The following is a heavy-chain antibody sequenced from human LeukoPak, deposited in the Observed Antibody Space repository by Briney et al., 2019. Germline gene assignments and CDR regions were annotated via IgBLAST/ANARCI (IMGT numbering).Heavy chain of an antibody. CDR3: ARSDYSNYGPYYYYGMDV. J-gene: IGHJ6*02. D-gene: IGHD4-11*01. V-gene: IGHV3-30*04. Sequence: GRSLRLSCAASGFTFSSYAMHWVRQAPGKGLEWVAVISYDGSNKYYADSVKGRFTISRDNSKNTLYLRMNSLRAEDTAVYYCARSDYSNYGPYYYYGMDVWGQGTTVTVSS. CDR2: ISYDGSNK. CDR1: GFTFSSYA.